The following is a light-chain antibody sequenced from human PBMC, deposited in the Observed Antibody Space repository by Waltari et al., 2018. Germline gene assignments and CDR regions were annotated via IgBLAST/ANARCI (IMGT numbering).Light chain of an antibody. CDR3: CSYAGDNTWI. V-gene: IGLV2-23*01. Sequence: QSALAQAASVSGFPELSITISCNGTSSTIGRYNLVSWYQHHPGKAPKLIIYQGTKRLSGLSNRFSGSTSGNTASLTVTELQSEDEADYYCCSYAGDNTWIFGGGTRLSVL. CDR2: QGT. J-gene: IGLJ2*01. CDR1: SSTIGRYNL.